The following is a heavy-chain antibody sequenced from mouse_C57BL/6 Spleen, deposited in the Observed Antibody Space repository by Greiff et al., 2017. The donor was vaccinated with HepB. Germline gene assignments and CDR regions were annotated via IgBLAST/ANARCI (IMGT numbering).Heavy chain of an antibody. J-gene: IGHJ2*01. CDR2: INYDGSST. Sequence: EVHLVESEGGLVQPGSSMKLSCTASGFTFSDYYMAWVRQVPEKGLEWVANINYDGSSTYYLDSLKSRFIISRDNAKNILYLQMSSLKSEDTATYYCARDGGYGNYNYFDYWGQGTTLTVSS. V-gene: IGHV5-16*01. CDR3: ARDGGYGNYNYFDY. D-gene: IGHD2-1*01. CDR1: GFTFSDYY.